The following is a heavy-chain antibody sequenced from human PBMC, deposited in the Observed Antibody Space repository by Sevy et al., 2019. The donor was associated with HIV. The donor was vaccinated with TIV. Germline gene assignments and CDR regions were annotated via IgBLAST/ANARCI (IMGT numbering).Heavy chain of an antibody. CDR2: INWNSGRT. Sequence: GGSLRLSCAASGFTFDDFAMRWVRQSPGKGLEWVSGINWNSGRTDYADSVKGRFTISRHNTKDSLYLQMHSLRHEDTAFYYCAKDRAASGPGWYFDLWGRGTLVTVSS. V-gene: IGHV3-9*01. D-gene: IGHD6-13*01. CDR1: GFTFDDFA. CDR3: AKDRAASGPGWYFDL. J-gene: IGHJ2*01.